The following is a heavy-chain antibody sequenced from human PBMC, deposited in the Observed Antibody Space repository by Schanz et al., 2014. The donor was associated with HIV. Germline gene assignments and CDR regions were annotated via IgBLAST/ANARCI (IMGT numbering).Heavy chain of an antibody. Sequence: QVRLVQSGAEVKKPVASVKVSCKPYGHIFTGYLMHWVRQAPGQGLEWMGWINPNSGATDSAQKFQGRVTMTRDTSISTAFMELSSLRSDDTAVYYCARDTNFVLDVWGQGTTVTVSS. CDR3: ARDTNFVLDV. CDR2: INPNSGAT. V-gene: IGHV1-2*02. J-gene: IGHJ6*02. CDR1: GHIFTGYL. D-gene: IGHD2-8*01.